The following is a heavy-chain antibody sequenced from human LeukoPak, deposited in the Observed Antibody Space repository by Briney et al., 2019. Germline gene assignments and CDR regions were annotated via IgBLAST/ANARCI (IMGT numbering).Heavy chain of an antibody. D-gene: IGHD6-19*01. CDR2: IYYSGST. J-gene: IGHJ4*02. V-gene: IGHV4-59*08. Sequence: SETLSLTCTVSGGSISSYYWSWIRQPPGKRLEWIGYIYYSGSTNYSPSLKSRVTISVDTSKNQFSLKLSSVTAADTAVYYCARTSSSGLVGGYYFDYWGQGTLVTVSS. CDR1: GGSISSYY. CDR3: ARTSSSGLVGGYYFDY.